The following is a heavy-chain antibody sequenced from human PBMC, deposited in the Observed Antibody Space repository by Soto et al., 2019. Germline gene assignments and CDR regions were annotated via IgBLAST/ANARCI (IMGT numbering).Heavy chain of an antibody. V-gene: IGHV3-74*01. CDR1: GVTFSSYW. J-gene: IGHJ6*02. D-gene: IGHD6-19*01. CDR2: INTDESRK. Sequence: PGGSLRLSCAASGVTFSSYWMHWVRQAPGKGLVWVSRINTDESRKNYVDSVKGRFTISRDNAKNTLYLQMNSLRAEDTAVYYCARVNSGWTGGMDVWGQGTTVTVSS. CDR3: ARVNSGWTGGMDV.